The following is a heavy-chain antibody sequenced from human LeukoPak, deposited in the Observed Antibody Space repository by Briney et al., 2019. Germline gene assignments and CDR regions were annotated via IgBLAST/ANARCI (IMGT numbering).Heavy chain of an antibody. CDR1: GFTFSNYD. Sequence: GGSLRLSCAASGFTFSNYDMHWVRQAPGRGLEWVAVIWYDGSNKYYADSVKGRFTISRDNSKNTLYLQMNSLRAEDTAVYYCARDDYGGKLDIWGQGTVVTVSS. CDR3: ARDDYGGKLDI. J-gene: IGHJ3*02. V-gene: IGHV3-33*01. D-gene: IGHD4-23*01. CDR2: IWYDGSNK.